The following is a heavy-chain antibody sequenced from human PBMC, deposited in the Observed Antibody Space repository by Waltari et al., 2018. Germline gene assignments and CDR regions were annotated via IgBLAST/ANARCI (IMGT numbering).Heavy chain of an antibody. CDR1: GYTFTSYA. V-gene: IGHV1-3*01. CDR3: ARDKGSSSSRWFDP. CDR2: INAGNGNT. J-gene: IGHJ5*02. Sequence: QVQLVQSGAEVKKPGASVKVSCKASGYTFTSYAMHWVRQAPGQRLEWMGWINAGNGNTKYSQKFQGRVTITRATSASTAYMELSSLRYEDTAVYYCARDKGSSSSRWFDPWGQGTLVTVSS. D-gene: IGHD6-6*01.